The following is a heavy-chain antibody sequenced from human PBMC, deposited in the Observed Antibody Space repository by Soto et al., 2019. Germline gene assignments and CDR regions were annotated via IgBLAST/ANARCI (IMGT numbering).Heavy chain of an antibody. CDR1: GFSFSSYA. D-gene: IGHD5-12*01. J-gene: IGHJ4*02. CDR2: ISTGGVP. CDR3: ARGGTGYKQFDY. V-gene: IGHV3-23*01. Sequence: EVQLLESGGGLVQPGGSLRLSCVASGFSFSSYAMTWVRQAPGKGLEWVSVISTGGVPYYADSVKGRFTISRDISKNTLFLQMSSLRVEDTAVYYCARGGTGYKQFDYWGQGTLVTVSS.